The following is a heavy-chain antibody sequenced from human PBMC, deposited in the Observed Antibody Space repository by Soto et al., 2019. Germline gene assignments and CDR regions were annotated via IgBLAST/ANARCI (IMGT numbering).Heavy chain of an antibody. CDR1: GGSISSYY. V-gene: IGHV4-59*01. Sequence: ETLSLTCTVSGGSISSYYWSWIRQPPGKGLEWIGYIYYSGSTNYNPSLKSRVTISVDTSKNQFSLKLSSVTAADTAVYYCARGPPATDAFDIWGQGTMVTVSS. CDR2: IYYSGST. D-gene: IGHD2-2*01. CDR3: ARGPPATDAFDI. J-gene: IGHJ3*02.